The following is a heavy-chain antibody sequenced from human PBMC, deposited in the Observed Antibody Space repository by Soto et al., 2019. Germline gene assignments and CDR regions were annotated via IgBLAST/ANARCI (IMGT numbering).Heavy chain of an antibody. D-gene: IGHD1-1*01. CDR3: ARGGLEPFDY. CDR2: ISYDGSNK. V-gene: IGHV3-30*03. Sequence: PGGSLRLSCAASGFIFSNYGMHWVRQAPGKGLDWVAVISYDGSNKYYADSVKGRFTISREDAKSELYLHMDRLRAEDTAVYYCARGGLEPFDYLGQGALVTVSS. J-gene: IGHJ4*02. CDR1: GFIFSNYG.